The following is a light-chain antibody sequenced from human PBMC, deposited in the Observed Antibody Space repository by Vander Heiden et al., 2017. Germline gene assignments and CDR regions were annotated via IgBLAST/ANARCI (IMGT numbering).Light chain of an antibody. CDR3: KQYNHWPPIT. CDR2: GAS. Sequence: EIVMTQSPATLSVSPGESATLSCRASQSVSSNLAWYQQKPGQAPRLLIYGASTRATGIPARFSGSGSGTEFTLTISSLQSEDVAVYYCKQYNHWPPITFGQGTRLEIK. J-gene: IGKJ5*01. CDR1: QSVSSN. V-gene: IGKV3-15*01.